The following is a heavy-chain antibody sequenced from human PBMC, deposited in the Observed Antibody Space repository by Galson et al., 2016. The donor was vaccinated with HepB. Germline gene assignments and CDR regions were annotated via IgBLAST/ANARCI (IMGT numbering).Heavy chain of an antibody. D-gene: IGHD6-19*01. CDR2: ARPLFGTA. J-gene: IGHJ4*02. V-gene: IGHV1-69*06. Sequence: SVKVSCKASGGTFNNFAIAWVREAPGQGLEWVGGARPLFGTASYAEKFQDRVTITADKSTSTTYMELRSLRSDDTALYYCESRSGPDDFWGQGTLVTVSS. CDR1: GGTFNNFA. CDR3: ESRSGPDDF.